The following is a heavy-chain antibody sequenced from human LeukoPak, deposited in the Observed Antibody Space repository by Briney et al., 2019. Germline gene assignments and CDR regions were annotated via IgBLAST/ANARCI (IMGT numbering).Heavy chain of an antibody. CDR3: ARHYSGYDCFDY. D-gene: IGHD5-12*01. V-gene: IGHV3-21*01. Sequence: PGGSLGFSCAASGFTFSSYGITWVRQAPGKGLEWVSSISSSSSYIYYADSVKGRFTISRDNAKNSLYLQMNSLRAEDTAVYYCARHYSGYDCFDYWGQGTLVTVSS. CDR2: ISSSSSYI. J-gene: IGHJ4*02. CDR1: GFTFSSYG.